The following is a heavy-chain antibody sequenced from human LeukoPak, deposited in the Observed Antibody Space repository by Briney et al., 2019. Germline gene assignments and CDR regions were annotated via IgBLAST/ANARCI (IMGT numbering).Heavy chain of an antibody. CDR2: IYYSSST. V-gene: IGHV4-59*01. D-gene: IGHD5-12*01. Sequence: SETLSLTCTVSGGSISSYYWSWIRQPPGKGLEWIGYIYYSSSTNYNPSLKSRVTISVDTSKNQFSLKLSSVTAADTAVYYCARVEYSGYDPYFDYWGQGTLVTVSS. J-gene: IGHJ4*02. CDR3: ARVEYSGYDPYFDY. CDR1: GGSISSYY.